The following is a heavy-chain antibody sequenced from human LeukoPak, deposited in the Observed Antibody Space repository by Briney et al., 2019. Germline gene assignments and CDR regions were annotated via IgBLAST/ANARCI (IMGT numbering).Heavy chain of an antibody. CDR3: ARDGGELLREGDY. V-gene: IGHV4-39*07. D-gene: IGHD1-26*01. Sequence: SETLSLTCTVSGGSISSSSYYWGWIRQPPGKGLEWIGSIYYSGSTYYNPSLKSRFTISVDTSKNQFSLKLSSVTAADTAVYYCARDGGELLREGDYWGQGTLVTVSS. CDR1: GGSISSSSYY. CDR2: IYYSGST. J-gene: IGHJ4*02.